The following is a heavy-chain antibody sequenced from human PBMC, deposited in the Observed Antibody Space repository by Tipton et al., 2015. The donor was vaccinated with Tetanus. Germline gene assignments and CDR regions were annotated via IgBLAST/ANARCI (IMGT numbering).Heavy chain of an antibody. CDR2: IYYSGAT. CDR3: ARDQGGGRVVRLNWLDP. Sequence: TLSLTCTVSGDSISRGGYFLDWIRQRPGKGPGGIGDIYYSGATYYNPSLKSRVSMSVDTSKNQFSPNPPSVTAADTAVYYCARDQGGGRVVRLNWLDPWGQGTLVTVSS. J-gene: IGHJ5*02. V-gene: IGHV4-31*03. D-gene: IGHD6-6*01. CDR1: GDSISRGGYF.